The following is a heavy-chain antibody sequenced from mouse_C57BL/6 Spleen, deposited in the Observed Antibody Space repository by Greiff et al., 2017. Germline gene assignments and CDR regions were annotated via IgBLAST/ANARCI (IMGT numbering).Heavy chain of an antibody. D-gene: IGHD1-1*01. V-gene: IGHV3-6*01. CDR3: ARWDYYGSSHAMDY. CDR1: GYSITSGYY. CDR2: ISYDGSN. Sequence: ESGPGLVQPSQSLSLPCSVTGYSITSGYYWNWIRQFPGNKLEWMGYISYDGSNNYKPSLKNRISLTRYTSKNQFFLKLNSVTTEDTATYYCARWDYYGSSHAMDYWGQGTSGTVSS. J-gene: IGHJ4*01.